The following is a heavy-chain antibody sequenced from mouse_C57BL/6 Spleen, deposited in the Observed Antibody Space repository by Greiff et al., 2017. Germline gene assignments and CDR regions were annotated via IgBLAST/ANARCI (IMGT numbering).Heavy chain of an antibody. Sequence: EVKLVESGGGLVKPGGSLKLSCAASGFTFSSYTMSWVRQTPEKRLEWVATISGGGGNTYYPDSVKGRFTISRDNAKNTLYLQMSSLRSEDTALYYCARHPYYYGSSYWYFDVWGTGTTVTVSS. V-gene: IGHV5-9*01. CDR2: ISGGGGNT. CDR3: ARHPYYYGSSYWYFDV. J-gene: IGHJ1*03. CDR1: GFTFSSYT. D-gene: IGHD1-1*01.